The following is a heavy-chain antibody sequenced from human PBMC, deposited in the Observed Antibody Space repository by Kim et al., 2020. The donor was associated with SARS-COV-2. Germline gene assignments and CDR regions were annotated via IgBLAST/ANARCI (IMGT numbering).Heavy chain of an antibody. CDR1: GFTFSSYA. CDR3: AKDSENVLLWFGELLS. CDR2: ISGSGGST. Sequence: GGSLRPSCAASGFTFSSYAMSWVRQAPGKGLEWVSAISGSGGSTYYADSVKGRFTISRDNSKNTLYLQMNSLRAEDTAVYYCAKDSENVLLWFGELLSWGQGTLVTVSS. V-gene: IGHV3-23*01. D-gene: IGHD3-10*01. J-gene: IGHJ4*02.